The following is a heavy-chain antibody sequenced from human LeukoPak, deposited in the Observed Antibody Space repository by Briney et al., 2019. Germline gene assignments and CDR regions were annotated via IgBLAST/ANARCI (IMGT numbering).Heavy chain of an antibody. J-gene: IGHJ3*02. CDR1: GGSMNSHNW. CDR3: ARSDFVDTAIEAPDAFDI. D-gene: IGHD5-18*01. Sequence: SEALSLTCAVSGGSMNSHNWWIWVRQPPGRGLEWIGEIYRNGDTNYNPSLKSRVTISQDKSKNQFSLRLNSMTAADTAVYYCARSDFVDTAIEAPDAFDIWGQGTMVTVSS. CDR2: IYRNGDT. V-gene: IGHV4-4*02.